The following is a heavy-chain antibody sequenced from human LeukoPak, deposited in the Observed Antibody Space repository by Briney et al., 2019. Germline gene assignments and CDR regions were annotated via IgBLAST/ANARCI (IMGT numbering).Heavy chain of an antibody. CDR1: GGSISSYY. V-gene: IGHV4-4*07. Sequence: TLSLTCTVSGGSISSYYWSWIRQPAGKGLEWIGRIYTSGSTNYNPSLKSRVTMSVDTSKNQFSLKLSSVTAADTAVYYCAREQWGYCSSTSCNYYYYMDVWGKGTTVTVSS. CDR2: IYTSGST. D-gene: IGHD2-2*01. CDR3: AREQWGYCSSTSCNYYYYMDV. J-gene: IGHJ6*03.